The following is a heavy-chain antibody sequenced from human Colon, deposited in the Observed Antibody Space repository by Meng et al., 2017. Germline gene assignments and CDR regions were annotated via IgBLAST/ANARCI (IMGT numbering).Heavy chain of an antibody. V-gene: IGHV1-8*01. CDR2: INPNSGET. CDR1: GYTFTALD. D-gene: IGHD1-26*01. J-gene: IGHJ4*02. Sequence: QVQLVQSGVEVKKSGASVRVSCKASGYTFTALDINWVRQATGQGLEWMGWINPNSGETGYAQKFQGRFTMTRDTSISTFYMELSSLTSDDTAVYYCARGIWEGFDYWGQGALVTVSS. CDR3: ARGIWEGFDY.